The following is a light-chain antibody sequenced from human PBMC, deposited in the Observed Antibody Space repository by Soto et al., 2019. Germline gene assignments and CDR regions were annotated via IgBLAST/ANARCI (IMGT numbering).Light chain of an antibody. CDR1: SSDVGGYNY. CDR2: DVS. J-gene: IGLJ3*02. CDR3: SSYTSSSTWV. Sequence: ALTQPASVSRSPGQSITISCTGTSSDVGGYNYVSWYQQHPGKAPKLMIYDVSNRPSGVSNRFSGSKSGNTASLTISGLQAEDEADYYCSSYTSSSTWVFGGGTKLTVL. V-gene: IGLV2-14*01.